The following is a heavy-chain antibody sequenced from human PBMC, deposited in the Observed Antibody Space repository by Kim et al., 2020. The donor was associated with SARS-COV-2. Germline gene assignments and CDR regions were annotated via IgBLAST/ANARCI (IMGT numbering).Heavy chain of an antibody. D-gene: IGHD1-26*01. J-gene: IGHJ4*02. CDR1: GGSISGFY. CDR3: AREWVVGYYLDL. CDR2: IYYSGST. Sequence: SETLSLTCTVSGGSISGFYWSWIRQPPGKGLEWIGYIYYSGSTNNNPSLKSRVTMSKGTSKNQFSLKLSSVTAADTAVYYCAREWVVGYYLDLWGQGTLGTVSS. V-gene: IGHV4-59*01.